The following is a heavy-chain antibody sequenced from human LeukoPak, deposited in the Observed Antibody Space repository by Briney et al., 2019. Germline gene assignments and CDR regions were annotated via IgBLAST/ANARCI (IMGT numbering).Heavy chain of an antibody. CDR2: ISTDNGNT. J-gene: IGHJ6*02. D-gene: IGHD3-22*01. CDR3: ARQHSSGYYSPHYYYGMDV. Sequence: ASVKVSCKSSGYSFTSYGINWVRQAPGQGLEWMGWISTDNGNTDYAQNLQGRVTMTTDTSTSTAYMEVRSLRSDDTAVYYCARQHSSGYYSPHYYYGMDVWGQGTTVTVSS. V-gene: IGHV1-18*04. CDR1: GYSFTSYG.